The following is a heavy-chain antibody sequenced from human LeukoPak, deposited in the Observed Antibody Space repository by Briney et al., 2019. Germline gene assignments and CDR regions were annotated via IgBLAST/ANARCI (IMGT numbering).Heavy chain of an antibody. CDR2: IRSKANSYAT. V-gene: IGHV3-73*01. D-gene: IGHD6-13*01. J-gene: IGHJ2*01. CDR3: TTYSSNRYWYFDL. CDR1: GLTFSGSA. Sequence: PGGSLRLSCAASGLTFSGSAMHWVRQASGKGLEWVGRIRSKANSYATAYAASVKGRFTISRDDSKNTAYLQMNSLKTEDTAVYYCTTYSSNRYWYFDLWGRGTLVTVSS.